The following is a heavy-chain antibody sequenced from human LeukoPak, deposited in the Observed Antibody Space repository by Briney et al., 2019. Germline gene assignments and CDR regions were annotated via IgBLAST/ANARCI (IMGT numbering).Heavy chain of an antibody. CDR1: GDSISSYY. Sequence: SETLSLTCTVSGDSISSYYWNWIRQPPGKGLEWIGYIYYSGSTNYNPSLKSRVTISVDTSKNQFSLKLSSVTAADTAVYYCARIKVAARRGYYFYYMDVWGKGTTVTVSS. J-gene: IGHJ6*03. CDR3: ARIKVAARRGYYFYYMDV. V-gene: IGHV4-59*01. CDR2: IYYSGST. D-gene: IGHD6-6*01.